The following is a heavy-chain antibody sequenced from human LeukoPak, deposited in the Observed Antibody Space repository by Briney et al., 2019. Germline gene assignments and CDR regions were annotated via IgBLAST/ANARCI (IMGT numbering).Heavy chain of an antibody. J-gene: IGHJ4*02. V-gene: IGHV3-53*01. CDR1: GFTITTNY. Sequence: GGSLRLSCAASGFTITTNYMNWVRQAPGKGLEWVSVIYGDDETNYADSVKGRFTISRDNSKNTLYLQMNSLRADDTAMYYCATRIVVVATRGLPDWGQGTLVTVSS. CDR2: IYGDDET. D-gene: IGHD2-15*01. CDR3: ATRIVVVATRGLPD.